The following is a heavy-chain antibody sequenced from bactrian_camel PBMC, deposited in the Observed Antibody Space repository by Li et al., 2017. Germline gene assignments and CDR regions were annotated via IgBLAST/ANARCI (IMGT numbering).Heavy chain of an antibody. CDR3: AAVTGDEFYHSDDNGICEFSL. V-gene: IGHV3S53*01. CDR1: GYSYSKNC. D-gene: IGHD1*01. CDR2: ISQATIT. J-gene: IGHJ4*01. Sequence: VQLVESGGGSVQPGGSLRLSCVVSGYSYSKNCMGWFRQAPGTEREGVAAISQATITDYADSVAGRFFISRDKAKNTLHLQMNGLKPEDTAMYYCAAVTGDEFYHSDDNGICEFSLRGQGTQVTVS.